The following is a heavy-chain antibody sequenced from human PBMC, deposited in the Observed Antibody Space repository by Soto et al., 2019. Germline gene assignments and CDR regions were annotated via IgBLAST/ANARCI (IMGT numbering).Heavy chain of an antibody. V-gene: IGHV3-49*03. CDR2: IRSKAYGGTT. D-gene: IGHD3-9*01. J-gene: IGHJ4*02. CDR3: SSRVGYFDSLDY. Sequence: GGSLRLSCTASGFTFGDYAMSWFRQAPGKGLEWVGFIRSKAYGGTTEYAAPVKGRFTISRDDSKSIAYLQMNSLKTEDTAVYYCSSRVGYFDSLDYWGQGTLVTVSS. CDR1: GFTFGDYA.